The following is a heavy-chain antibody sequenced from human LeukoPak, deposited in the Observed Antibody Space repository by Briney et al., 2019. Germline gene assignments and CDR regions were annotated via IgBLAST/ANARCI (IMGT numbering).Heavy chain of an antibody. J-gene: IGHJ4*02. Sequence: GGSLRLSCAASEFTFSTYNMNWVRQAPGKGLEWVSSISSSSRYTNYADSVKGRFTISRDNAKNSLYLQMNGLRAEDTAVYYCARGHPGTTSDYGSGSYDYWGQGTRVTVSS. CDR2: ISSSSRYT. CDR3: ARGHPGTTSDYGSGSYDY. D-gene: IGHD3-10*01. CDR1: EFTFSTYN. V-gene: IGHV3-21*01.